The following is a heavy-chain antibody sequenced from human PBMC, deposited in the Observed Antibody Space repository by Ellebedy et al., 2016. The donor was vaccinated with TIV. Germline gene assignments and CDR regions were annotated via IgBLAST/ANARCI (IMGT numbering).Heavy chain of an antibody. D-gene: IGHD1-1*01. J-gene: IGHJ3*02. Sequence: SETLSLTCSVSGGSISRYYWAWIRQPPGQGLEWIGYIYYTGSADYSPSLKSRLTIAVDRSRNQISLKLRSVTAADTAIYYCARDSKNGWAFDIWGQGTMVTVSS. CDR2: IYYTGSA. CDR1: GGSISRYY. V-gene: IGHV4-59*01. CDR3: ARDSKNGWAFDI.